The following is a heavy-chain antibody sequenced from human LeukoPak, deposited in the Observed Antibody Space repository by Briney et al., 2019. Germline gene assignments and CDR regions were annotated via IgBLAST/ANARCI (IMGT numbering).Heavy chain of an antibody. CDR1: GYSFTSYW. V-gene: IGHV5-10-1*01. CDR2: IDPSDSYT. D-gene: IGHD4-17*01. CDR3: ARQGPTATTSYHY. J-gene: IGHJ4*02. Sequence: GEFLKISCKGSGYSFTSYWISWVRQMPGKGLEWMGRIDPSDSYTNYSPSFQGHVTISADKSISTAYLQWSSLKASDTAMYYCARQGPTATTSYHYWGQGTLVTVSS.